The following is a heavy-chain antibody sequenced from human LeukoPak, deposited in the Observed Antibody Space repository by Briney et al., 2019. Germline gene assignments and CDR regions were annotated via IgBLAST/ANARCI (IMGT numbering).Heavy chain of an antibody. CDR2: IIPIFGTA. D-gene: IGHD5-24*01. CDR1: GGTFSSYA. J-gene: IGHJ4*02. V-gene: IGHV1-69*05. Sequence: ASVEVSRKASGGTFSSYAISWVRQAPGQGPEWMGGIIPIFGTANYAQKFQGRVTITTDESTSTAYMELSSLRSEDTAVYYCASSRGGYNYSFDYWGQGTLVTVSS. CDR3: ASSRGGYNYSFDY.